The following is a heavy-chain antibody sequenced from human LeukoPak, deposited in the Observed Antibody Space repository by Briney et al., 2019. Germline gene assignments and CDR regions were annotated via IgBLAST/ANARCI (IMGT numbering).Heavy chain of an antibody. CDR3: ARDSARWELLYFDY. CDR1: GGSISSYY. D-gene: IGHD1-26*01. J-gene: IGHJ4*02. CDR2: IYTSGST. V-gene: IGHV4-4*07. Sequence: SETLSLTCTVSGGSISSYYWSWIRQPAGKGLEWIGRIYTSGSTNYNPSLKSRVTTSVDTSKNQFSLKLSSVTAADTAVYYCARDSARWELLYFDYWGQGTLVTVSS.